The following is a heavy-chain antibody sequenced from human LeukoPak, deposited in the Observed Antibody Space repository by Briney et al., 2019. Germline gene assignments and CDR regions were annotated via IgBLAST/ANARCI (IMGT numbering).Heavy chain of an antibody. D-gene: IGHD1-26*01. J-gene: IGHJ4*02. CDR2: INPTSGGT. CDR1: GYTFTGYY. Sequence: GASVTVSCMASGYTFTGYYTHWVRQAPGKGLEWMGWINPTSGGTNYAQKFQGRVTMTRETSSSTANMELSRLRSDDTAVYYCARVGATTIDYWGQGTLVTVSS. V-gene: IGHV1-2*02. CDR3: ARVGATTIDY.